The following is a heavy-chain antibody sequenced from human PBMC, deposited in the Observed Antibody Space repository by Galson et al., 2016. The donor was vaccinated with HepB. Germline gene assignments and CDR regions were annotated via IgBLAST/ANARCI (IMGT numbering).Heavy chain of an antibody. V-gene: IGHV3-30*18. CDR3: AKDSKAGYFGMDV. CDR1: GFIFSSYG. CDR2: ISNDGTNK. Sequence: SLRLSCAASGFIFSSYGMHWVRQAPGKGLEWVACISNDGTNKYYADSVKGRFSVSRDSSKNTLFLQMNSLRAEDTALYYCAKDSKAGYFGMDVWGKGTAVIVSS. J-gene: IGHJ6*04.